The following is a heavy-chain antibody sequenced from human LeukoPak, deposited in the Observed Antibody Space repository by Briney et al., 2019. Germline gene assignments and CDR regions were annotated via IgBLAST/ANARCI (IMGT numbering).Heavy chain of an antibody. J-gene: IGHJ4*02. CDR2: IVVGSGNT. Sequence: GASVKVSCKASGFTFTSSAVQWVRQARGQRLEWIGWIVVGSGNTNYAQKFQERVTITRDMSTSTAYMELSSLRSEDTAVYYCAADFSPIPAATSPFDYWGQGTLVTVSS. CDR3: AADFSPIPAATSPFDY. V-gene: IGHV1-58*01. CDR1: GFTFTSSA. D-gene: IGHD2-2*01.